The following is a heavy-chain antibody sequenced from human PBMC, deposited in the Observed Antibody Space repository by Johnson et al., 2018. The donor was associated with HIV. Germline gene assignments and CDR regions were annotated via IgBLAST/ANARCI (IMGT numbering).Heavy chain of an antibody. J-gene: IGHJ3*02. CDR1: GFTFSSYA. Sequence: VQLVESGGGLDQPGGSLRLSCAASGFTFSSYAMNWVRQAPGKGLEWVSVIYSGGRTFYADSVKGRFTISRDNSKNTLYLQMNSLRTEDTAVYYCASPSSSGAFDIWGQGTMVTVSS. CDR3: ASPSSSGAFDI. CDR2: IYSGGRT. D-gene: IGHD6-6*01. V-gene: IGHV3-66*01.